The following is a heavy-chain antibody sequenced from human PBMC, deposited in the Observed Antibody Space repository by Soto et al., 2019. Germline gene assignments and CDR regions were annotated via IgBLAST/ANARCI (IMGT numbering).Heavy chain of an antibody. J-gene: IGHJ4*02. Sequence: SETLSLTCAVYGSSFHGFYWSWIRQSPGKGLEWIGEINHSGGTKYNSSLKSRVTISIDTPKNQFSPKMTSVTAADTAVYYCARGTRITMHSLWGQGALVTVSS. CDR2: INHSGGT. CDR1: GSSFHGFY. D-gene: IGHD3-3*01. V-gene: IGHV4-34*01. CDR3: ARGTRITMHSL.